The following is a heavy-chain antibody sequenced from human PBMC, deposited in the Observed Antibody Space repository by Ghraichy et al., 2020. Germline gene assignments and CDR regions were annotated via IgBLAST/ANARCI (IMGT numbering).Heavy chain of an antibody. J-gene: IGHJ4*02. CDR1: GFTFSSYA. CDR2: IRGSGGST. D-gene: IGHD3-22*01. V-gene: IGHV3-23*01. Sequence: GESLNISSAASGFTFSSYAMSWVRQAPGKGLEWVSEIRGSGGSTYYADSVKGRFTISRDKSKNTLYLQMNSLRAEDTAVYYCAKDNYYDSSGYYRQTPDYWGQGTLVTVSS. CDR3: AKDNYYDSSGYYRQTPDY.